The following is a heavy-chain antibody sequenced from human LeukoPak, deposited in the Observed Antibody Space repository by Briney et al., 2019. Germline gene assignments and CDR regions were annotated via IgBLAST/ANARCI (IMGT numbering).Heavy chain of an antibody. V-gene: IGHV3-11*04. Sequence: NSGGSLRLSCAASGFTFSDYYMSWIRQAPGKGLQWVSYISSSGHIIYYADSVKGRFSISRDNGKKSMYLQMNRLRADDTAVYYCARQGGYHFPNAFDIWGQGTLVTVSS. CDR3: ARQGGYHFPNAFDI. D-gene: IGHD5-12*01. CDR1: GFTFSDYY. J-gene: IGHJ3*02. CDR2: ISSSGHII.